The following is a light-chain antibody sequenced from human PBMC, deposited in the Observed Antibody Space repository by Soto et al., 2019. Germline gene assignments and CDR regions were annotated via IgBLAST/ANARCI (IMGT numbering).Light chain of an antibody. Sequence: DIVMTQSPDSLAVSLGERATINCKSSQSVLYSSNNKNYVAWYQQKPGQPPKLLIYWASTRKSGVPDRFSGSGSGTDFTLTISSLQAEDVAVYYCQQYYSTPWTFGQGTKVEIK. CDR3: QQYYSTPWT. CDR1: QSVLYSSNNKNY. V-gene: IGKV4-1*01. J-gene: IGKJ1*01. CDR2: WAS.